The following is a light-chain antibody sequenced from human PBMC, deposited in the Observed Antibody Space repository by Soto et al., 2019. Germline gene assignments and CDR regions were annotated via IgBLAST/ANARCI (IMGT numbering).Light chain of an antibody. J-gene: IGLJ2*01. CDR2: KDN. V-gene: IGLV3-25*02. CDR3: QSSDSSGTSVV. CDR1: AMPNQY. Sequence: SYELTQPPSVSLSPGXXXXXXXSGDAMPNQYAYWYQQKPGQAPILVIYKDNERPSGIPERFSGSNSGTTATLTISGVQAEDEADYYCQSSDSSGTSVVFGGGTQLTVL.